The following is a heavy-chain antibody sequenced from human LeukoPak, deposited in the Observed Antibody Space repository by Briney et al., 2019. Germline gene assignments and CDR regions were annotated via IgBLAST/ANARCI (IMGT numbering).Heavy chain of an antibody. CDR1: GGSISSYY. D-gene: IGHD3-3*01. CDR3: ARGYDFWSGYSLDY. J-gene: IGHJ4*02. V-gene: IGHV4-59*01. Sequence: SETLSLTCTVSGGSISSYYWSWIRQPPGKGLEWIGYIYYSGSTNCNPSLKSRVTISVDTSKNQFSLKLSSVTAADTAVYYCARGYDFWSGYSLDYWGQGTLVTVSS. CDR2: IYYSGST.